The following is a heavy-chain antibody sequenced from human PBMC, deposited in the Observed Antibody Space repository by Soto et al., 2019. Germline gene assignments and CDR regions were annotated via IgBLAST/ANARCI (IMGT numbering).Heavy chain of an antibody. CDR2: IDPSDSYT. J-gene: IGHJ6*02. Sequence: GESLKISCKGSGYSFTSYWISWVRQMPGKGLEWMGRIDPSDSYTNYSPSFQGHVTISADKSISTAYLQWSSLKASDTAMYYCARQGYCSSTSCSHGMAVWGQGTTVTVSS. CDR1: GYSFTSYW. D-gene: IGHD2-2*01. CDR3: ARQGYCSSTSCSHGMAV. V-gene: IGHV5-10-1*01.